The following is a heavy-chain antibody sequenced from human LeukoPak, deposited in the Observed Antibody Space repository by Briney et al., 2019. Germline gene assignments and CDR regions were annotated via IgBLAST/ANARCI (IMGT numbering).Heavy chain of an antibody. Sequence: PGGSLRLSCAASGFTFSGSAMHWVRQASGKGLEWVGRIRSKANSYATAYAASVKGRFTISRDDSKNTAYLQMNSLKTEDTAVYYCTRRGAGVYYFDYWGQGTLVTVSS. V-gene: IGHV3-73*01. D-gene: IGHD3-10*01. CDR1: GFTFSGSA. J-gene: IGHJ4*02. CDR3: TRRGAGVYYFDY. CDR2: IRSKANSYAT.